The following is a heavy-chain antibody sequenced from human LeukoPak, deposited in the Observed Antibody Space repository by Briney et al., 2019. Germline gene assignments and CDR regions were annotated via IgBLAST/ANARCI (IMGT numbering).Heavy chain of an antibody. CDR2: IYTSGST. V-gene: IGHV4-61*02. CDR3: ARETAVAGFYYFDY. D-gene: IGHD6-19*01. J-gene: IGHJ4*02. CDR1: GGSISSGSYY. Sequence: SETLSLTCTVSGGSISSGSYYWSWIRQPAGKGLEWIGRIYTSGSTNYNPSLKSRVTMSVDTSKNQFSLKLSSVTAADTAVYYCARETAVAGFYYFDYWGQGTLVTVSS.